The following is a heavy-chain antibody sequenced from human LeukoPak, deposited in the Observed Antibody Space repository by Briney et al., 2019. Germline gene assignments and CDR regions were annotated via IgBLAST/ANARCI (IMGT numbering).Heavy chain of an antibody. CDR3: ARQRFTMRAYAGNWFDP. D-gene: IGHD3-10*01. CDR2: IYPGDSDT. J-gene: IGHJ5*02. CDR1: GYSFTSYW. V-gene: IGHV5-51*01. Sequence: KAGESLKISCKGSGYSFTSYWIGWVRQMPGKGLEWMGIIYPGDSDTRYIPSFQGQVTISADKSISTAYLQWSSLKASDTAMYYCARQRFTMRAYAGNWFDPWGQGTLVTVSS.